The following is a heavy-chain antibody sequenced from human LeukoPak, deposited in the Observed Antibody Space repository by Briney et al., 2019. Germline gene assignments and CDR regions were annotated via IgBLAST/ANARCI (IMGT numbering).Heavy chain of an antibody. CDR3: ATAEDG. CDR2: ISGRGGGT. CDR1: GFTFSSYA. J-gene: IGHJ4*02. V-gene: IGHV3-23*01. Sequence: QPGGSLRLPCAASGFTFSSYALNWVRQAPGKGLEWVSGISGRGGGTYYADSVKGRFTISRDNSKKTMYLQMNFLRVEDTAEYYCATAEDGWGQGTLVTVSS.